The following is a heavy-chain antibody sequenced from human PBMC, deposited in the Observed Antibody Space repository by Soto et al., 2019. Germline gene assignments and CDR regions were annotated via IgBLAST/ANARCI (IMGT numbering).Heavy chain of an antibody. Sequence: GGSLSLSCSASGFIFSKYPMHWVRQAPGKGLEYFSTVSNDGGSTFYTDSVKGRFTISRDNSKNMLYLQMTSLRSEGSALYFCVKDSVDYSKSLYYLDRWGQGTLVTVSS. D-gene: IGHD5-12*01. CDR1: GFIFSKYP. J-gene: IGHJ4*02. V-gene: IGHV3-64D*06. CDR2: VSNDGGST. CDR3: VKDSVDYSKSLYYLDR.